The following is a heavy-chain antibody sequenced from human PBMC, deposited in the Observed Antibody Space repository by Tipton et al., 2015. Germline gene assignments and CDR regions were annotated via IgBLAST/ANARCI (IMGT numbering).Heavy chain of an antibody. CDR2: ISYDGSHK. CDR3: AKEGPYGDYEDY. D-gene: IGHD4-17*01. J-gene: IGHJ4*02. V-gene: IGHV3-30*18. CDR1: GFTFTTYA. Sequence: SLRLSCAASGFTFTTYAMTWVRQAPGKGLEWVAVISYDGSHKYYADSVKGRFTISRDNSKNTLYLQMSSLTIEDTAVYYCAKEGPYGDYEDYWGQGTLVTVSS.